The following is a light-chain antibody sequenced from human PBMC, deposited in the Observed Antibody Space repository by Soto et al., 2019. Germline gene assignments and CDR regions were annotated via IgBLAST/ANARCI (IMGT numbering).Light chain of an antibody. Sequence: NFLLTQPHSVSESPGKTVTIPCTRSSGSIASNYVQWYQQRPGSAPTTVIYEDNQRPSGVPDRFSGSIDSSSNSASLTISGLKTEDEADYYCQSYDSSNVVFGGGTKVTVL. CDR1: SGSIASNY. CDR3: QSYDSSNVV. CDR2: EDN. V-gene: IGLV6-57*03. J-gene: IGLJ2*01.